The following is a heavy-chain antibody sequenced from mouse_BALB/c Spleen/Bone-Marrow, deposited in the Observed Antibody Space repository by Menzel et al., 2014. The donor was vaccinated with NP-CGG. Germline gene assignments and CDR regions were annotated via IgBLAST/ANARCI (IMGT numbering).Heavy chain of an antibody. Sequence: EVQLQQSGPELVKPGASVKMSCKASGYTFTSYVMHWVKQKPGQGLEWIGYINPYNDGTKYNEKFKGMATLTSDRSSSTSISERSSLSAEDSAVYCCAKGENYRYDLDYWGQGTTLTVSS. CDR2: INPYNDGT. D-gene: IGHD2-14*01. J-gene: IGHJ2*01. CDR3: AKGENYRYDLDY. V-gene: IGHV1-14*01. CDR1: GYTFTSYV.